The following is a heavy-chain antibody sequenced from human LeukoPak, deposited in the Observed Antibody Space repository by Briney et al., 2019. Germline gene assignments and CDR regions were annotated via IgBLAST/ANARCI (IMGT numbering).Heavy chain of an antibody. J-gene: IGHJ4*02. D-gene: IGHD6-19*01. V-gene: IGHV4-4*02. CDR3: ARGTLYSGWSYYFDS. CDR1: GGSISSSNW. Sequence: SGTLSLTCAVSGGSISSSNWWSWIRQPPGKGLEWIGEIYHSGSTNYNPSLKSRVTISVDKSKTQFSLKLSSVTAADTALYYCARGTLYSGWSYYFDSWGQGTLVTVSS. CDR2: IYHSGST.